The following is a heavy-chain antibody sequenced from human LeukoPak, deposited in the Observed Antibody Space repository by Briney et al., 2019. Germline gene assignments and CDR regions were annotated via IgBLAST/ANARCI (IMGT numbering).Heavy chain of an antibody. J-gene: IGHJ6*03. CDR3: ASAPFFCSGGSCPYYMDV. CDR1: GLVFSSFA. D-gene: IGHD2-15*01. Sequence: PGRSLRLSCAASGLVFSSFAMHWVRQAPGKGLEWVATIWDDGSYKYHTDSVKGRFTITRDNSKNTLYLQMNGLRAEDTAVYYCASAPFFCSGGSCPYYMDVWGKGTLVTVSS. CDR2: IWDDGSYK. V-gene: IGHV3-33*01.